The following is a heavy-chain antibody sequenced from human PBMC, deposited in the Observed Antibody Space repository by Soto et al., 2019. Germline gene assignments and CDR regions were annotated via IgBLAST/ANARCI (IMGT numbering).Heavy chain of an antibody. CDR3: AKVSGSYRAHPFDY. D-gene: IGHD1-26*01. J-gene: IGHJ4*02. V-gene: IGHV3-30*18. Sequence: SLRLSCAASGFTFSSYGMHWVRQAPGKGLEWVAVISYDGSNKYYADSVKGRFTISRDNSKNTLYLQMNSLRAEDTAVYYCAKVSGSYRAHPFDYWGQGTLVTVSS. CDR2: ISYDGSNK. CDR1: GFTFSSYG.